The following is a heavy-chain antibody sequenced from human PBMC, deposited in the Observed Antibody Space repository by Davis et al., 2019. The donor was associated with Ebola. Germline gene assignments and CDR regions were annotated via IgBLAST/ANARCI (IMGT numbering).Heavy chain of an antibody. CDR3: ATTPRYSSHGAYFDY. D-gene: IGHD4-11*01. V-gene: IGHV4-34*01. CDR2: INHGGST. Sequence: SETLSLTCAVYRGSLRGYYWNWIRQPPGKGLEWIGEINHGGSTNYNPSLKSRVSISGDTSKNQFSLKLNSVTAADTAMYYCATTPRYSSHGAYFDYWGQGTLVTVSS. J-gene: IGHJ4*02. CDR1: RGSLRGYY.